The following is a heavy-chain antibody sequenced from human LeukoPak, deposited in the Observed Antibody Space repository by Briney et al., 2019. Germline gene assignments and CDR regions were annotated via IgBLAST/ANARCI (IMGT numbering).Heavy chain of an antibody. CDR3: AKGEGYYGSGSYYAG. Sequence: GGSLRLSCAASGFNFNSYTMNWVRQAPGKGLQWVANILASGSPTYYADSVKGRFTVSRDNSKNTLYLQMNSLRAEDTAVYYCAKGEGYYGSGSYYAGWGQGTLVTVSS. CDR2: ILASGSPT. V-gene: IGHV3-NL1*01. D-gene: IGHD3-10*01. J-gene: IGHJ4*02. CDR1: GFNFNSYT.